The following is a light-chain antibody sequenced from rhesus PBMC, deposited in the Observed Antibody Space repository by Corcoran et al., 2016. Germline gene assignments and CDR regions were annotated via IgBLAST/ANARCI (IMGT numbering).Light chain of an antibody. V-gene: IGKV1-74*01. CDR3: QQGYGTPYS. Sequence: DIQMTQSPSSLSASVGDRVTITCRASENVNNFLYWYQQKPGTAPELLIYKASNLQSGVPSRFSGSGSGTDYTFPISRLQPEDVATYYCQQGYGTPYSFGQGTKVEIK. CDR2: KAS. CDR1: ENVNNF. J-gene: IGKJ2*01.